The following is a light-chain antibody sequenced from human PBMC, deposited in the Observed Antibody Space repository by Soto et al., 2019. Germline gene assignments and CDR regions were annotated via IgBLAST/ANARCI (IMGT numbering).Light chain of an antibody. CDR3: QTWGPGTVV. CDR2: LNSDGSH. CDR1: SGHSSYA. J-gene: IGLJ2*01. Sequence: QPVLTQSPSASASLGASVKLTCTLSSGHSSYAIAWHQQQPEKGPRYLMKLNSDGSHSKGDGIPDRFSGSSSGAERYLTIPSLQSEDEADYYCQTWGPGTVVFGGGTKLTVL. V-gene: IGLV4-69*01.